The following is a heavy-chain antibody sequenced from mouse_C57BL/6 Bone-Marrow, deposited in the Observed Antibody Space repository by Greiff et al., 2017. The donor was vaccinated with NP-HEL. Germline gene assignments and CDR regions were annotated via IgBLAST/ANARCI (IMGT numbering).Heavy chain of an antibody. D-gene: IGHD1-1*01. V-gene: IGHV5-17*01. CDR1: GFTFSDYG. CDR3: ARGPLYYYGSSYGYWYFDV. CDR2: ISSGSSTI. Sequence: EVMLVESGGGLVKPGGSLKLSCAASGFTFSDYGMHWVRQAPEKGLEWVAYISSGSSTIYYADTVKGRFTISRDNAKNTLFLQMTSLRSEDTAMYYCARGPLYYYGSSYGYWYFDVWGTGTTVTVSS. J-gene: IGHJ1*03.